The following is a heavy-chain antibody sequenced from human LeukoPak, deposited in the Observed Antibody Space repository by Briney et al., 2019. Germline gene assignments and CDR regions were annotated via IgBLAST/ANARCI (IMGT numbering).Heavy chain of an antibody. D-gene: IGHD6-13*01. V-gene: IGHV1-69-2*01. CDR3: ATDSEVAAAGTGVYNWFDP. CDR2: VDPEDGET. CDR1: GYTFTDYY. J-gene: IGHJ5*02. Sequence: VATVKISCKVSGYTFTDYYMHWVQQAPGKGLEWMGLVDPEDGETIYAEKFQGRVTITADTSNDQAYMELSSLRSEDTAVYYCATDSEVAAAGTGVYNWFDPWGQGTLVTVSP.